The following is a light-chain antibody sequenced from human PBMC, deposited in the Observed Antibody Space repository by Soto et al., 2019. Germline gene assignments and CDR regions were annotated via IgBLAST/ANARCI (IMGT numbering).Light chain of an antibody. CDR3: GSYTGSITYV. V-gene: IGLV2-14*01. CDR1: TSDVGGYNY. Sequence: QSVLTQPASVSGSLGQSITISCTGTTSDVGGYNYVSWYQQRPGKAPILMIYEVTNRPSGVSNRFSGSKSGNTASLTISGLQVEDEAEYYCGSYTGSITYVFGTGTKLTVL. CDR2: EVT. J-gene: IGLJ1*01.